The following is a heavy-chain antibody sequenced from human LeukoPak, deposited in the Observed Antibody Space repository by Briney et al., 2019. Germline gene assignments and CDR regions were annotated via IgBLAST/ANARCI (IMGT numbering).Heavy chain of an antibody. Sequence: GGSLRLSCAASGFTFSSYAMSWVRQAPGKGLEWVSAISGSGGSTYYADSVKGRFTISRDNSKNTLYLQMNSLRAEDTAVYYCAKSLVAAAGTGVRAFDIWGQGTMVTVSS. CDR2: ISGSGGST. J-gene: IGHJ3*02. CDR1: GFTFSSYA. D-gene: IGHD6-13*01. CDR3: AKSLVAAAGTGVRAFDI. V-gene: IGHV3-23*01.